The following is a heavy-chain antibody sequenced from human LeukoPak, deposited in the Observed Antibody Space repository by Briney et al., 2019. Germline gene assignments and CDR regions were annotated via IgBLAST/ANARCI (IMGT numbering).Heavy chain of an antibody. CDR1: GGSFSGYY. Sequence: SETLSLTCAVYGGSFSGYYWSWIRQPPGKGLEWIGEINHSGSTNYNPSLKSRVTISVDTSKNRFSLKLNSVTAADTALYYCARAGFGMAPHRGTPFDYWGQGTLVTVSS. CDR3: ARAGFGMAPHRGTPFDY. D-gene: IGHD3-10*01. J-gene: IGHJ4*02. CDR2: INHSGST. V-gene: IGHV4-34*01.